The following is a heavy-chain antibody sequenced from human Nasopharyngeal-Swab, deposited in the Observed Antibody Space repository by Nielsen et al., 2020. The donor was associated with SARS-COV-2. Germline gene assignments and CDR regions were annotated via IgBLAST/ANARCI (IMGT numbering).Heavy chain of an antibody. CDR3: ARGRYSSSWYGLIWYFDL. D-gene: IGHD6-13*01. CDR1: GGSFSGYY. CDR2: INHSGST. Sequence: SETLSLTCAVYGGSFSGYYWSWIRQPPGKGLEWIGEINHSGSTNYNPSLKSRVTISVDTSKNQFSLKLSSATAADTAVYYCARGRYSSSWYGLIWYFDLWGRGTLVTVSS. V-gene: IGHV4-34*01. J-gene: IGHJ2*01.